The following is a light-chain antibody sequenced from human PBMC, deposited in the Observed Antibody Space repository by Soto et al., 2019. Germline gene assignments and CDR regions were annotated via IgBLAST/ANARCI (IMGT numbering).Light chain of an antibody. Sequence: EIVLTHSPATLSLSPGERATLSFRASHSVSRYLAWYQLKLGQAPRLLIYSTSTRATGIPDRFSGSGSGTDFTLTISRLEPEDFAVYYCQQYGSSGTFGQGTKVDIK. J-gene: IGKJ1*01. CDR1: HSVSRY. CDR3: QQYGSSGT. CDR2: STS. V-gene: IGKV3-20*01.